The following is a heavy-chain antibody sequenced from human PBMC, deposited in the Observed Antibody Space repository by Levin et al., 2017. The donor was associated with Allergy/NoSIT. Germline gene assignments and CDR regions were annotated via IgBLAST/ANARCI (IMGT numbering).Heavy chain of an antibody. V-gene: IGHV6-1*01. CDR3: ARVFPGNDFLNWFDP. CDR1: GDSVSSNSAT. D-gene: IGHD1-1*01. J-gene: IGHJ5*02. CDR2: TYYRSKWYN. Sequence: SETLSLTCAISGDSVSSNSATWNWIRQSPSRGLEWLGRTYYRSKWYNDYAVSVKSRITINPDTSKNQFSLQLNSGTPEDTAVYYCARVFPGNDFLNWFDPWGQGTLVTVSS.